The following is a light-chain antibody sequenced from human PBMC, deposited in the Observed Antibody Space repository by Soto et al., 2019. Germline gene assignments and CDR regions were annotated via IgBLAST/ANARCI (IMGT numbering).Light chain of an antibody. Sequence: EIVLTQSPGTLSLSPGERATLSCRASQSVSSSYLAWYQQKPGQAPRLIIYGVANRATGIPDRFSGSGSGTDFTLTISRLEPEDFAVYYCQQYGRSPLTFGQGTQVEIK. CDR2: GVA. CDR3: QQYGRSPLT. V-gene: IGKV3-20*01. J-gene: IGKJ1*01. CDR1: QSVSSSY.